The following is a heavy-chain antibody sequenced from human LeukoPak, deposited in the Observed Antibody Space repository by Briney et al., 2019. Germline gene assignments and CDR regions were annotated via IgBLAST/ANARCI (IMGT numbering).Heavy chain of an antibody. CDR1: GGSFSGFY. Sequence: SETLSLTCAVYGGSFSGFYWTWIRQPPGKGLEWIGQINHSRSTHYNPSLKSRVTISVDTSKNQFSLKLSSVTAADTAVYYCARVNINNWHSCDYWGQGTLVTVSS. J-gene: IGHJ4*02. D-gene: IGHD1-1*01. CDR3: ARVNINNWHSCDY. CDR2: INHSRST. V-gene: IGHV4-34*01.